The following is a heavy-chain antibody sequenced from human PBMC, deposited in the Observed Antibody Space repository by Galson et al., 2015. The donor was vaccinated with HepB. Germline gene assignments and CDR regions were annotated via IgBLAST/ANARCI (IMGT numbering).Heavy chain of an antibody. V-gene: IGHV1-3*01. CDR3: ARKALYPVTPHPLDY. D-gene: IGHD4-17*01. J-gene: IGHJ4*02. CDR2: INAGNGNT. Sequence: SVKVSCKASGYTFTSYAMHWVRQAPGQRLEWMGWINAGNGNTKYSQKFQGRVTITRDTSASTAYMELSSLRSEDTAVYYCARKALYPVTPHPLDYWGQGTLVTVSS. CDR1: GYTFTSYA.